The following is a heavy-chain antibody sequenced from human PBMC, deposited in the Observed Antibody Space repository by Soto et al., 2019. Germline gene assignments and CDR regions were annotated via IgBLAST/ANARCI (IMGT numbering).Heavy chain of an antibody. CDR3: ASRQSSPWFDP. Sequence: QLQLQESGPGLVKPSETLSLTCTVSGGSISSSSYYWGWIRQPPGKGLEWIGNIYYSGSTYYNPSLKRRVTISVDTSKNQFSLKLSSVTAADTAVYYCASRQSSPWFDPWGQGTLVTVSS. D-gene: IGHD2-15*01. V-gene: IGHV4-39*01. J-gene: IGHJ5*02. CDR2: IYYSGST. CDR1: GGSISSSSYY.